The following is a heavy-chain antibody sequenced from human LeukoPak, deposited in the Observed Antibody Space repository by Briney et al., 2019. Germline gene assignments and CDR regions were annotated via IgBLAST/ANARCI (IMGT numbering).Heavy chain of an antibody. D-gene: IGHD3-10*01. Sequence: GGSLRLSCVASGFTFSGYAMSWVRQAPGKGLEWVSTISGSGGSTYYADSVKGRFTISGDTSKNAVYLQMNTLRAEDTAVYYCAKAGGRGSGSYWWSFDYWGQGTLVTVSS. CDR1: GFTFSGYA. CDR2: ISGSGGST. V-gene: IGHV3-23*01. CDR3: AKAGGRGSGSYWWSFDY. J-gene: IGHJ4*02.